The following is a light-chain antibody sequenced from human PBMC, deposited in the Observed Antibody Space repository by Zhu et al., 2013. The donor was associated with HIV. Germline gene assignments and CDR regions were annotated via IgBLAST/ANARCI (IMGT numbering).Light chain of an antibody. CDR2: DAS. CDR3: QQYDGLPYT. V-gene: IGKV1-33*01. CDR1: HDINNY. J-gene: IGKJ2*01. Sequence: DIQMTQSPSSLSASVGDRLTITCQATHDINNYLNWYQQKPGQAPKLLIYDASKLETGVPSRFSGRGSGTDFTLTIKSLQPEDVGTYWCQQYDGLPYTFGQGTKLEIK.